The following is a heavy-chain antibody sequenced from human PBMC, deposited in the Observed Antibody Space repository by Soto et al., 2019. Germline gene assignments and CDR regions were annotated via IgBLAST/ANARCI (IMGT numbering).Heavy chain of an antibody. Sequence: DVQLVESGGGLVQPGRSLRLSCTGSGFRFGDNAMTWLRQAPGKGLEWIGFITTKPHGGTTEYATSMKGRFTISRDDSKSIAYLQMDSLTNEDTAVYYCARDDAGTTGSIGYAWPRNFDLWGQGTLVTVSS. D-gene: IGHD1-1*01. CDR2: ITTKPHGGTT. CDR3: ARDDAGTTGSIGYAWPRNFDL. V-gene: IGHV3-49*03. CDR1: GFRFGDNA. J-gene: IGHJ4*02.